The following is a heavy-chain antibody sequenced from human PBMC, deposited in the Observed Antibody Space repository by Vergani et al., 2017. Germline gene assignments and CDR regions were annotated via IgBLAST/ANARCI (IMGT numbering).Heavy chain of an antibody. D-gene: IGHD4/OR15-4a*01. J-gene: IGHJ4*02. CDR3: ARARVLTGGSDY. CDR1: GFTFSSYA. Sequence: QVQLVESGGGVVQPGRSLRLSCAASGFTFSSYAMHWVRQAPGKGLEWVAVISYDGSNKYYADSVKGRFTISRDDSKNTLYLQMNSLRAEDTAVYYCARARVLTGGSDYWGQGTLVTVSS. V-gene: IGHV3-30-3*01. CDR2: ISYDGSNK.